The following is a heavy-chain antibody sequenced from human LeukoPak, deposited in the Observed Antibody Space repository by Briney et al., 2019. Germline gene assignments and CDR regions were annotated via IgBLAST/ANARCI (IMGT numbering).Heavy chain of an antibody. D-gene: IGHD3-22*01. CDR3: ARGQTADYYDSSGYYHFDY. CDR1: GGSVSSGSYY. J-gene: IGHJ4*02. CDR2: IYYSGST. V-gene: IGHV4-61*01. Sequence: SETLSLTCTVSGGSVSSGSYYWSWIRQPPGKGLEWIGYIYYSGSTNYNPSLKSRVTISVDMSKNQFSLKLSSVTAADTAVYYCARGQTADYYDSSGYYHFDYWGQGTLVTVSS.